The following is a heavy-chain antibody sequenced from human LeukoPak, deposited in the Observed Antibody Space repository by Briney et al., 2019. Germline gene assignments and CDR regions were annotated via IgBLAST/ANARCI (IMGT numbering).Heavy chain of an antibody. CDR3: ARHRMIVAPLYHFDY. V-gene: IGHV4-39*01. Sequence: PSETLSLTCTVSGGSISSNSYYWGWIRQPPGKGLEWIGSIYYSGSTYYNPSLGSRVTISVHTSKNQFFLKLSSVTAADTALYYCARHRMIVAPLYHFDYWGQGTLVTVSS. CDR2: IYYSGST. CDR1: GGSISSNSYY. J-gene: IGHJ4*02. D-gene: IGHD2-21*01.